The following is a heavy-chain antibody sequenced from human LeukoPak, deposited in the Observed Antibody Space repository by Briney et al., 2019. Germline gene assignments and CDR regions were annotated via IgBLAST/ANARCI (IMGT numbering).Heavy chain of an antibody. Sequence: ASVKVSCKASGYTFTGWYMHWVRQAPGQGLEWMGWINPNSGGTNYAQKFQGRVTMTRDTSISTAYMELSRLRSDDTAVYYCARGDYGSGSYNDYWGQGTLVTVSS. CDR1: GYTFTGWY. D-gene: IGHD3-10*01. V-gene: IGHV1-2*02. J-gene: IGHJ4*02. CDR3: ARGDYGSGSYNDY. CDR2: INPNSGGT.